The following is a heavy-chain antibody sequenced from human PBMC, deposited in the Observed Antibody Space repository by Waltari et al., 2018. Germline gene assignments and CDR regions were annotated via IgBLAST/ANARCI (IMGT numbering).Heavy chain of an antibody. Sequence: EVQLVQSGAEVKKPGATVKISCKASGYTFTDYYMHWVQHAPGKGLERMGRGETEDGETINAEKFQGRVTITADTSTDTAYMELSSLRSEDTAVYYCATDRVAVSLSQEFDIWGQGTMVTVSS. D-gene: IGHD6-19*01. V-gene: IGHV1-69-2*01. CDR1: GYTFTDYY. CDR3: ATDRVAVSLSQEFDI. CDR2: GETEDGET. J-gene: IGHJ3*02.